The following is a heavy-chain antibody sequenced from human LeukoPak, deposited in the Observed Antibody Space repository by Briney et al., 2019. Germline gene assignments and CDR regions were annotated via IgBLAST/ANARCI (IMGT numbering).Heavy chain of an antibody. J-gene: IGHJ5*02. CDR3: ARDTSGGDYWFDP. CDR2: INPNSGGT. CDR1: GYTFTGYY. V-gene: IGHV1-2*02. Sequence: ASVKVSCKASGYTFTGYYMHWVRQAPGQGLEWMGWINPNSGGTNYAQKFQGRVTMTRDTSISTAYMELSRLRSHDTAVYYCARDTSGGDYWFDPWGQGTLVTVSS. D-gene: IGHD4-17*01.